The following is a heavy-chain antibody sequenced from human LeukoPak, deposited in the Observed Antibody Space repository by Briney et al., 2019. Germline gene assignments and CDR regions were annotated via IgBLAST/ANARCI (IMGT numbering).Heavy chain of an antibody. CDR1: GFTVSSNY. CDR3: ARSYYETSFFDY. V-gene: IGHV3-66*01. CDR2: IYSGGST. Sequence: GGSLRLSCAASGFTVSSNYMSWVRQAPGKGLEWVSVIYSGGSTYYADSVKGRFTISRDNSKNTLYLQMNSLRAEDTAVYYCARSYYETSFFDYWGQGTLVTVSS. J-gene: IGHJ4*02. D-gene: IGHD3-22*01.